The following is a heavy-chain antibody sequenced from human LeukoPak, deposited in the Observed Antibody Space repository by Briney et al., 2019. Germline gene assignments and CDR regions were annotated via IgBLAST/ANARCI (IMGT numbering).Heavy chain of an antibody. Sequence: SETLSLTCAVSGASTSSSNWWFWVHQPPGKGLEWTADCHRSGITNYDPSLESRVTISVDKSKNQFSLILTSVTAADMAMYYCARGLDYAIWLVAFWGQGNLVTVSS. V-gene: IGHV4-4*02. J-gene: IGHJ4*02. D-gene: IGHD2-2*01. CDR3: ARGLDYAIWLVAF. CDR2: CHRSGIT. CDR1: GASTSSSNW.